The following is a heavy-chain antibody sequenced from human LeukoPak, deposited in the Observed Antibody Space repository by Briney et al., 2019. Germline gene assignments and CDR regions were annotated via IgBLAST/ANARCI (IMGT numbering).Heavy chain of an antibody. V-gene: IGHV4-59*01. CDR2: IYHSGST. D-gene: IGHD5-24*01. CDR3: ARENGYKYDY. Sequence: GSLRLSCAASGFTFSSYSMNWVRQAPGKGLEWIGSIYHSGSTNYNPSLKSRVTISVDTSKNQFSLKLWSVTAADTAVYYCARENGYKYDYWGQGTLVTVSS. CDR1: GFTFSSYS. J-gene: IGHJ4*02.